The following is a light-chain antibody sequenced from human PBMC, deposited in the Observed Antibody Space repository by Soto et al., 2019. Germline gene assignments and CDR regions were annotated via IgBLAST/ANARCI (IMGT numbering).Light chain of an antibody. CDR1: SSDVGLYDY. J-gene: IGLJ3*02. CDR2: DVT. Sequence: QSALTQPRSVSGSPGQSVTISCTGTSSDVGLYDYVSWYQHKSGKAPKLTIFDVTKRPSGVPDRFSASKSGNTASLTISGLQAEDEADYYCCSYAGNYFWVFGGGTKVTVL. V-gene: IGLV2-11*01. CDR3: CSYAGNYFWV.